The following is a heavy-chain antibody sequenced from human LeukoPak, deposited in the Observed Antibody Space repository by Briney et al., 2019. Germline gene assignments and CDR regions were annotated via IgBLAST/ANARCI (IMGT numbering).Heavy chain of an antibody. CDR1: GFTFSSYG. Sequence: PGGSLRLSCAASGFTFSSYGMHWVRQAPGKGLEWVAFIRYDGSNKYYADSVKGRFTISRDNSKNTLYLQMNSLRAEDTAVYYCAKPIAAAINNWFDPWGQGTLVTVSS. CDR3: AKPIAAAINNWFDP. J-gene: IGHJ5*02. CDR2: IRYDGSNK. D-gene: IGHD6-13*01. V-gene: IGHV3-30*02.